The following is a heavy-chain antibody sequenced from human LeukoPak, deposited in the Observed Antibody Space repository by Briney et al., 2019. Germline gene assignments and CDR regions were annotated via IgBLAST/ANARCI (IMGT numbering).Heavy chain of an antibody. CDR2: INHSGST. CDR1: GGSFSGYY. V-gene: IGHV4-34*01. Sequence: PSETLSLTCAVYGGSFSGYYWSWIRQPPGKGLEWIGEINHSGSTNYNPSLKSRVTISVDTSKNQFSLKLSSVTAADTAVYYCARASGYCSSTSRPNDAFDIWGQGTMVTVSS. D-gene: IGHD2-2*01. CDR3: ARASGYCSSTSRPNDAFDI. J-gene: IGHJ3*02.